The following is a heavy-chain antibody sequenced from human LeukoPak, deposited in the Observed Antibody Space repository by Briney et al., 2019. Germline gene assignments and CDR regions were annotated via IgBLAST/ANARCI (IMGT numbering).Heavy chain of an antibody. J-gene: IGHJ4*02. V-gene: IGHV3-21*01. CDR2: IDYDSSHI. CDR1: GFTFSNSA. CDR3: ARGPLRYHRVGHYDY. D-gene: IGHD3-9*01. Sequence: GGSLRLSCAASGFTFSNSAMNWVRQVPGKGLEWVSSIDYDSSHIYYAASVRGRFTISRDNARNSVYLQMNSLRVEDTAVYYCARGPLRYHRVGHYDYWGQGTLVAVSS.